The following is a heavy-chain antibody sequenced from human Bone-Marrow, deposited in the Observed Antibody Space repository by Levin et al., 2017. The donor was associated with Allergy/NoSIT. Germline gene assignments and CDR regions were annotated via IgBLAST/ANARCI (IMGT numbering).Heavy chain of an antibody. CDR1: GFTFSSYS. V-gene: IGHV3-21*01. CDR2: ISSSSSYI. D-gene: IGHD6-19*01. J-gene: IGHJ4*02. Sequence: GGSLRLSCAASGFTFSSYSMNWVRQAPGKGLEWVSSISSSSSYIYYADSVKGRFTISRDNAKNSLYLQMNSLRAEDTAVYYCARWGGGYSSGWYSGGSYPTQFDYWGQGTLVTVSS. CDR3: ARWGGGYSSGWYSGGSYPTQFDY.